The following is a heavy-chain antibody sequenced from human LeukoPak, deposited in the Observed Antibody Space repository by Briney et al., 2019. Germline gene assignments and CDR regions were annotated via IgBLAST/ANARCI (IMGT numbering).Heavy chain of an antibody. CDR2: TVAGYSET. D-gene: IGHD4-23*01. CDR3: VKDFCRGGNCPFPFFDS. V-gene: IGHV3-23*01. CDR1: GFTLSGHA. J-gene: IGHJ4*02. Sequence: GGSLRLSCVASGFTLSGHAMSWVRQAPAKGLEWVSITVAGYSETHYADSVRGRFTSSRDDSSNTLSLEMNSMRADDTGTYYCVKDFCRGGNCPFPFFDSWGQGTVVTVSS.